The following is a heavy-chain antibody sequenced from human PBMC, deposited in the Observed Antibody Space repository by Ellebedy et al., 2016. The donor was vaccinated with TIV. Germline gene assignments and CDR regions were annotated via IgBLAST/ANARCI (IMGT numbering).Heavy chain of an antibody. J-gene: IGHJ4*01. CDR1: GYSFTSYW. CDR2: IDPSDSYT. CDR3: ARMVNSVTPFYFAL. V-gene: IGHV5-10-1*01. D-gene: IGHD2-21*01. Sequence: KVSCKGSGYSFTSYWISWVRQMPGTGLEWLGRIDPSDSYTDYNPSFRGHVTVSVDRSITTAYLYWDSLKSSDTAIYYCARMVNSVTPFYFALWGQGTLVTVSS.